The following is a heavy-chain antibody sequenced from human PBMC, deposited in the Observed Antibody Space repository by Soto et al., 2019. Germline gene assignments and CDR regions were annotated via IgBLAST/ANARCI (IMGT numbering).Heavy chain of an antibody. V-gene: IGHV6-1*01. J-gene: IGHJ6*02. Sequence: SQTLSLTCAISGDGVSSNSAAWNWIRQSPSRGLEWLGRTYYRSKWYNDYAVSVKSRITINPDTSKNQFSLQLNSVTPEDTAVYYCAREGGIAVAGFRNHMDVWGQGTTVTGSS. CDR3: AREGGIAVAGFRNHMDV. CDR2: TYYRSKWYN. D-gene: IGHD6-19*01. CDR1: GDGVSSNSAA.